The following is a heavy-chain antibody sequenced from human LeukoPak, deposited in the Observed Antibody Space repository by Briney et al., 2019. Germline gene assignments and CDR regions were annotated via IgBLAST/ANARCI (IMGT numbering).Heavy chain of an antibody. D-gene: IGHD3-10*01. CDR1: GFTFGDYA. CDR3: TRDFGDYYGSGSFSPFDY. Sequence: PGRSLRLSCTASGFTFGDYAMSWVRQAPGKGLEWVGFIRSKAYGGITEYAASVKGRFTISRDDSKSIAYLQMNSLKTEDTAVYYCTRDFGDYYGSGSFSPFDYWGQGTLVTVSS. J-gene: IGHJ4*02. CDR2: IRSKAYGGIT. V-gene: IGHV3-49*04.